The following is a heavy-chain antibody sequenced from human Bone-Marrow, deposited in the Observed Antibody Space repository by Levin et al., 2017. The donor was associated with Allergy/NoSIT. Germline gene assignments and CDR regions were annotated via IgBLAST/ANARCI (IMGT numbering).Heavy chain of an antibody. CDR2: INHSGST. CDR3: ARNTIFGVVIIPPQSYNWFDP. J-gene: IGHJ5*02. CDR1: GGSFSGYY. V-gene: IGHV4-34*01. Sequence: PGGSLRLSCAVYGGSFSGYYWSWIRQPPGKGLEWIGEINHSGSTNYNPSLKSRVTISVDTSKNQFSLKLSSVTAADTAVYYCARNTIFGVVIIPPQSYNWFDPWGQGTLVTVSS. D-gene: IGHD3-3*01.